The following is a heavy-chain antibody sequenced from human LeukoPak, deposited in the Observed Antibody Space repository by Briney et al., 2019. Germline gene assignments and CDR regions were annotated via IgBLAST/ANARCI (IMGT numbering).Heavy chain of an antibody. CDR1: GFTFSRYA. J-gene: IGHJ5*02. CDR2: ISGSGGST. D-gene: IGHD6-19*01. Sequence: WGSLRLSCAAPGFTFSRYAMNWVRQATGKGLEWVSAISGSGGSTYYADSVKGRFTISRDNSKNTLYLQINILRGEDTAKYYCAKDKQWLVPGNWFDPWGQGTLVTVSS. CDR3: AKDKQWLVPGNWFDP. V-gene: IGHV3-23*01.